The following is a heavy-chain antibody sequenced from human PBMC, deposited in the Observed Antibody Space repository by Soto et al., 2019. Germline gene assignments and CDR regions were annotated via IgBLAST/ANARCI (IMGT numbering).Heavy chain of an antibody. V-gene: IGHV3-33*01. D-gene: IGHD3-22*01. J-gene: IGHJ4*02. CDR1: GITFSSYG. CDR3: ARESDDSSGYYYSFDY. Sequence: QVQLVESGGGVVQPGRSLRLSCAASGITFSSYGMHWVRQAPGKGLEWVAVIWYDGSNKDYADSVKGRFTISRDNSKNTLHLQMNSLRAEDTAVYYCARESDDSSGYYYSFDYWGQGTLVTVSS. CDR2: IWYDGSNK.